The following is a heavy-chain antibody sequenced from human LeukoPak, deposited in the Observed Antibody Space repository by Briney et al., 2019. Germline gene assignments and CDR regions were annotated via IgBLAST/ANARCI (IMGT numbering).Heavy chain of an antibody. CDR3: ARGRALYCSGGSCYLGYYYGMDV. J-gene: IGHJ6*02. Sequence: GASVKVSCKASGYTFTSYAMHWVRQAPGQRLEWMGWINAGNGNTKYSQKFQGRVTITRDTSASTAYMELSSLRSEDTAVYYCARGRALYCSGGSCYLGYYYGMDVWGQGTTVTVSS. CDR2: INAGNGNT. CDR1: GYTFTSYA. D-gene: IGHD2-15*01. V-gene: IGHV1-3*01.